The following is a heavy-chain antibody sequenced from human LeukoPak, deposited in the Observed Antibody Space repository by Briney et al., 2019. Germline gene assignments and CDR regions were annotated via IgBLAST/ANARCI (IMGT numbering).Heavy chain of an antibody. CDR3: ARGSNYGGNSYDY. D-gene: IGHD4-23*01. V-gene: IGHV4-34*01. CDR2: INHSGST. Sequence: PSETLSLTCSVSGGSISSGPYFWTWIRQPPGKGLEWIGEINHSGSTNYNPSLKSRVTISVDMSNNQFSLKLSSVTAADTAVYYCARGSNYGGNSYDYWGQGTLVTVSS. J-gene: IGHJ4*02. CDR1: GGSISSGPYF.